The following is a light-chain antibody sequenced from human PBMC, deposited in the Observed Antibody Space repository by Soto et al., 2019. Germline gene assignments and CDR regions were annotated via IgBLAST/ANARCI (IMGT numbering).Light chain of an antibody. CDR2: DVS. CDR3: CSKTSTNTLV. V-gene: IGLV2-11*01. CDR1: SSDVGGYNY. Sequence: QSALTQPRSVSGSPGQSVTISCTGTSSDVGGYNYVSWYQQHPGKAPKLMIYDVSKRPSGVPDRFSGSKSGNTASLTISGLQPEDEGDYYCCSKTSTNTLVFGGGTKVTVL. J-gene: IGLJ3*02.